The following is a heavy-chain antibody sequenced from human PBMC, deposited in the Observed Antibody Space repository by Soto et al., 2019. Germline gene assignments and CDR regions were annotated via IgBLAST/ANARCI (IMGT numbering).Heavy chain of an antibody. CDR2: VSSSGSTI. J-gene: IGHJ4*02. CDR3: ARDYATNVVGPTGY. D-gene: IGHD2-15*01. V-gene: IGHV3-11*01. Sequence: QVQLVESGGGLVKPGGSLRLSCAASGFTFSDFYMTWIRQAPGKGLEWVAYVSSSGSTIFYADSVKGRFTISRDKANATRCLESRSLRAEQPGVYYCARDYATNVVGPTGYWGQGTLVSVSS. CDR1: GFTFSDFY.